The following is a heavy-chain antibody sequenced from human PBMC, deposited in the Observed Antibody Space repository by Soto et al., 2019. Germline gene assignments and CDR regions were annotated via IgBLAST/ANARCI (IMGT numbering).Heavy chain of an antibody. CDR3: AREKGYSYGYGPSWFDP. J-gene: IGHJ5*02. CDR2: IYYSGST. D-gene: IGHD5-18*01. CDR1: GGSISSYY. Sequence: SETLSLTCTVSGGSISSYYWSWIRQPPGKGLEWIGYIYYSGSTNYNPSLKSRVTISVDTSKNQFSLKLSSVTAADTAVYYCAREKGYSYGYGPSWFDPWGQGTLVTVSS. V-gene: IGHV4-59*01.